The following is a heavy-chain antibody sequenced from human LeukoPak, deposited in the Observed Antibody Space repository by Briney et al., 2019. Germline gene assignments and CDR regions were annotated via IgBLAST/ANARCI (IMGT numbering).Heavy chain of an antibody. CDR3: AKSVIPTSGTLRGYFDY. CDR1: GFTFSSYA. V-gene: IGHV3-23*01. Sequence: GGSLRLSCAASGFTFSSYAMYWVRQAPGKGLEWVSVINGVGGTTYYTDSVKGRFTISRDNSKNTLYLQMNSLRAEDTAVYYCAKSVIPTSGTLRGYFDYWGQGTLVTVSS. J-gene: IGHJ4*02. CDR2: INGVGGTT. D-gene: IGHD6-13*01.